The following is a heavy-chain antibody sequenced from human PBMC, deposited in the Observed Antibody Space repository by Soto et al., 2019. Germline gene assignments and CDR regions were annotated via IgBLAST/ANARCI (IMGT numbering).Heavy chain of an antibody. D-gene: IGHD2-15*01. CDR2: VSYEGSKQ. CDR1: GFSFSEYA. Sequence: QVQLVESGGGVVQTGGSLRLSCAGSGFSFSEYAMHWVRQAPGKGLDWVAVVSYEGSKQYYADSVRGRFTISRDNSKNKLYLQMDSLRPEDTAVYYYAGRGYNNFNYWGQGTPVTVSS. V-gene: IGHV3-30-3*01. J-gene: IGHJ4*02. CDR3: AGRGYNNFNY.